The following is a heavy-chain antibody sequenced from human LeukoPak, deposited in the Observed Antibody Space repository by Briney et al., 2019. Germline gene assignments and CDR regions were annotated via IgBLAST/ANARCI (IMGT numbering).Heavy chain of an antibody. Sequence: GASVKVSCKASGYTFTGYYMHWVRQAPGQGLEWMGWINPNSGGTNYAQEFQGRVTITRDTSASTAYMELSSLRSEDMAVYYCARQALVRGDWYFDLWGRGTLVTVSS. D-gene: IGHD3-16*01. CDR1: GYTFTGYY. V-gene: IGHV1-2*02. CDR2: INPNSGGT. J-gene: IGHJ2*01. CDR3: ARQALVRGDWYFDL.